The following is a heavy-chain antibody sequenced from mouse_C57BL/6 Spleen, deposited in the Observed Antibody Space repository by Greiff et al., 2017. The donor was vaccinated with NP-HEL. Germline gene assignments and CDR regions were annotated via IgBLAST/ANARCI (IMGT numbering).Heavy chain of an antibody. V-gene: IGHV10-1*01. Sequence: EVQLQESGGGLVQPKGSLKLSCAASGFSFNTYAMNWVRQAPGKGLEWVARIRSKSNNYATYYADSVKDRFTISRDDSESMLYLQMNNLKTEDTAMYYCVRHGYGKGMDYWGQGTSVTVSS. CDR2: IRSKSNNYAT. J-gene: IGHJ4*01. CDR3: VRHGYGKGMDY. CDR1: GFSFNTYA. D-gene: IGHD2-10*02.